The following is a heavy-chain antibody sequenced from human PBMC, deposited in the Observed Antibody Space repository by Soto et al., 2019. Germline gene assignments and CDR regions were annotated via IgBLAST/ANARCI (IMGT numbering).Heavy chain of an antibody. CDR3: ASRVSVAGTGWFDP. J-gene: IGHJ5*02. CDR2: IYYSGST. CDR1: GGSISSSSYY. V-gene: IGHV4-39*01. Sequence: SETLSLTCTVFGGSISSSSYYWGWIRQPPGKGLEWIGSIYYSGSTYYNPSLKSRVTISVDTSKNQFSLKLSSVTAADTAVYYCASRVSVAGTGWFDPWGQGTLVTVSS. D-gene: IGHD6-19*01.